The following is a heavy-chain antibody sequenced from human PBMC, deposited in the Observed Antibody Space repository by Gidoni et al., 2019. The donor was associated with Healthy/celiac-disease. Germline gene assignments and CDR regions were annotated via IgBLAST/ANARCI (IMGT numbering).Heavy chain of an antibody. Sequence: QITLKESGPTLVKPTQTLPLTCPFSGFSLSTRGVGVVWIRQPPGKALEWLALIYWDDDKRYSPYLKSRLNITKDTSKNQVVLTMTNMDPVDTATYYCAHRVYDIWTGYTGDLGTGFDYWGQGTLVTVSS. D-gene: IGHD3-9*01. V-gene: IGHV2-5*02. CDR2: IYWDDDK. J-gene: IGHJ4*02. CDR3: AHRVYDIWTGYTGDLGTGFDY. CDR1: GFSLSTRGVG.